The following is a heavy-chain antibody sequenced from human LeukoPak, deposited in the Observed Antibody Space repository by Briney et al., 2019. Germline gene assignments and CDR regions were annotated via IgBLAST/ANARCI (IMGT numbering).Heavy chain of an antibody. CDR3: ARATYYYDSSGLVVFDY. Sequence: SETLSLTCAVYGGSFSGYYWSWIRQPPGKGLEWIGEINHSGSTNYNPSLKSRVTISVDTSKNQFSLKLSSVTAADTAVYYCARATYYYDSSGLVVFDYWGQGTLVTVSS. D-gene: IGHD3-22*01. V-gene: IGHV4-34*01. CDR1: GGSFSGYY. J-gene: IGHJ4*02. CDR2: INHSGST.